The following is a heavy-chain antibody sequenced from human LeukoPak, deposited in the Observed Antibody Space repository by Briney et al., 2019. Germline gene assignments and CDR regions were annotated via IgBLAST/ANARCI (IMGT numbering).Heavy chain of an antibody. D-gene: IGHD2-15*01. CDR3: ARERGGVVASASIY. J-gene: IGHJ4*02. V-gene: IGHV3-23*01. CDR1: GFTFSSYA. CDR2: ISGSGGST. Sequence: PGGSLRLSCAASGFTFSSYAMSWVRQAPGKGLEWVSAISGSGGSTYYADSVKGRFTISRDNSKNTLYLQMNSLRAEDTAVYYCARERGGVVASASIYWGQGTLVTVSS.